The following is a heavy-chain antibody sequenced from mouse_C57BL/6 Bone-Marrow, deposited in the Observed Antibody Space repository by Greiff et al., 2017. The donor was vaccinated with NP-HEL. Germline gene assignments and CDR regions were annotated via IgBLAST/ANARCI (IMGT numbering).Heavy chain of an antibody. J-gene: IGHJ2*01. Sequence: QVQLQQSGPELVKPGASVKISCKASGYAFSSSWMNWVKQRPGKGLEWIGRIYPGDGDTTYNGKFKGKATLTADKSSSTAYMQLSSLTSEDSAVYFCARGYYSNYEGYFDYWGQGTTLTVSS. CDR1: GYAFSSSW. CDR2: IYPGDGDT. CDR3: ARGYYSNYEGYFDY. V-gene: IGHV1-82*01. D-gene: IGHD2-5*01.